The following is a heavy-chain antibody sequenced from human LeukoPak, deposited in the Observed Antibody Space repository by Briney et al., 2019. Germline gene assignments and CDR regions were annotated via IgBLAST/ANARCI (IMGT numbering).Heavy chain of an antibody. CDR3: ARGAYLAYYFDY. CDR1: GFTSSDYY. Sequence: PGGSLRLSCAASGFTSSDYYMSWIRQAPGRGLEWVSYISSSANTIYYADSVKGRFTISRDNAKNSLFLQMNSLRAEDTAVYYCARGAYLAYYFDYWGQGSLVSVSS. J-gene: IGHJ4*02. V-gene: IGHV3-11*04. CDR2: ISSSANTI. D-gene: IGHD3-10*01.